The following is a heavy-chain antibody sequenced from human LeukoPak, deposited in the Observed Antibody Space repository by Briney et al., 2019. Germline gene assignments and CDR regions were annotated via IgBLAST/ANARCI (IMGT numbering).Heavy chain of an antibody. Sequence: GGSLRLSCAASGFTFDDYAMHWVRQAPGKGLKWVSGISWNSGSIGYADSVKGRFTISRDNAKNSLYLQMNSLRAEDTALYYCAKDYDSSGYFLFDYWGQGTLVTVSS. CDR3: AKDYDSSGYFLFDY. CDR1: GFTFDDYA. CDR2: ISWNSGSI. V-gene: IGHV3-9*01. D-gene: IGHD3-22*01. J-gene: IGHJ4*02.